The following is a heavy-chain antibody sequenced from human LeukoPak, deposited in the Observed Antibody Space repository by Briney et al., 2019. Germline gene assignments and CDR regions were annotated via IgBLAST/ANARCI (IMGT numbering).Heavy chain of an antibody. J-gene: IGHJ4*02. CDR1: GYIFTSYV. D-gene: IGHD3-22*01. CDR3: ARGFVFGDSSGYSYVDYFDY. CDR2: INAGNGNT. Sequence: GASVKVSCKASGYIFTSYVMHWVRQAPGQRLEWMGRINAGNGNTKYSQKFQGRVTIMRDTSASTAYMELSSLRSEDTAVYYCARGFVFGDSSGYSYVDYFDYWGQGALVAVSS. V-gene: IGHV1-3*01.